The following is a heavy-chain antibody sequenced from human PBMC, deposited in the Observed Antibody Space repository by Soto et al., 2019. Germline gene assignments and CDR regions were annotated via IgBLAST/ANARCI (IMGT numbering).Heavy chain of an antibody. CDR3: ASGLCGEFVYQFDF. J-gene: IGHJ4*02. Sequence: QVQLVQSGAEVKKPGASVKVSCKPSGYTFTSYGITWVRQAPGQGLEWMGWISAYNGNTNYAQKFQGRVTMTTDTSTSTAYMELRRLGCDDTAVYYCASGLCGEFVYQFDFRGQGTLVTVSS. V-gene: IGHV1-18*01. CDR1: GYTFTSYG. CDR2: ISAYNGNT. D-gene: IGHD3-10*02.